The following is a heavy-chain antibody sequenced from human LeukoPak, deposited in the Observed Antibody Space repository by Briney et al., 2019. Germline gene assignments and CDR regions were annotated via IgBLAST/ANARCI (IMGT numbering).Heavy chain of an antibody. CDR1: GGTFSSYA. Sequence: SVKVSCKASGGTFSSYAVSWVRQAPGQGLEWMGGIIPIFGTANYAQKFQGRVTITADESTSTAYMELSSLRSEDTAVYYCARGQWEMARISGAFDIWGRGTMVTVSS. CDR2: IIPIFGTA. V-gene: IGHV1-69*01. D-gene: IGHD5-24*01. J-gene: IGHJ3*02. CDR3: ARGQWEMARISGAFDI.